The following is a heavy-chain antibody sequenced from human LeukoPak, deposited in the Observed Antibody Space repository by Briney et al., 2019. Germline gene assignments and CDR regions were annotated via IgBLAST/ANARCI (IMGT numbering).Heavy chain of an antibody. CDR3: AKSRRITIFGVVITDYYYYGMDV. CDR2: LYSGGST. D-gene: IGHD3-3*01. CDR1: GFTVSSNN. J-gene: IGHJ6*02. V-gene: IGHV3-53*01. Sequence: GGSLRLSCAASGFTVSSNNMGWVRQAPGKGLEWVSGLYSGGSTYNADSVKGRFIISRDNSKNTLYLQMNSLRAEDTAVYYCAKSRRITIFGVVITDYYYYGMDVWGQGTTVTVSS.